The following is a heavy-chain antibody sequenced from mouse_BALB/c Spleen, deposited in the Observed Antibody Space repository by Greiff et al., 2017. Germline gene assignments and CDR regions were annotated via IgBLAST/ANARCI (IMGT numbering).Heavy chain of an antibody. CDR2: INPSTGYT. CDR3: ARTNGYYGWFAY. CDR1: GYTFTSYW. J-gene: IGHJ3*01. D-gene: IGHD2-3*01. V-gene: IGHV1-7*01. Sequence: QVQLQQSGAELAKPGASVKMSCKASGYTFTSYWMHWVKQRPGQGLEWIGYINPSTGYTEYNQKFKDKATLTADKTSSTAYMQLSSLTSEDSAVYYCARTNGYYGWFAYWGQGTLVTVSA.